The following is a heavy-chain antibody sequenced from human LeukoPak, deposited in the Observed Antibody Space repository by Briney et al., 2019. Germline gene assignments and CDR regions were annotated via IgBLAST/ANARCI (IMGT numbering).Heavy chain of an antibody. Sequence: ASETLSLTCTVSGGSISSSSYYWGWIRQPPGKGLEWIGSIYYSGSTYNNPSLKSRVTISVDTSKNQFSLKLSSVTAADTAVYYCARNPGGYFDYWGQGTLVTVSS. J-gene: IGHJ4*02. CDR2: IYYSGST. D-gene: IGHD1-14*01. CDR1: GGSISSSSYY. V-gene: IGHV4-39*01. CDR3: ARNPGGYFDY.